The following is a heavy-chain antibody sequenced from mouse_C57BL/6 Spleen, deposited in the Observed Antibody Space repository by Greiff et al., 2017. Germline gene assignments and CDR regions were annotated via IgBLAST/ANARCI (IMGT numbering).Heavy chain of an antibody. CDR1: GYTFTDYN. V-gene: IGHV1-18*01. CDR3: ARSPMVTTGFDY. CDR2: INPNNGGT. D-gene: IGHD2-2*01. J-gene: IGHJ2*01. Sequence: VQLQQSGPELVKPGASVKIPCKASGYTFTDYNMDWVKQSHGKSLEWIGDINPNNGGTIYNQKFKGKATLTVDKSSSTAYMELRSLTSEDTAVYYCARSPMVTTGFDYWGQGTTLTVSS.